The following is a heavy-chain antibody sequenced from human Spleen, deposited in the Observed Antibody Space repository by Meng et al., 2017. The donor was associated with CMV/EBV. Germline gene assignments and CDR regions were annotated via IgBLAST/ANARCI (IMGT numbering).Heavy chain of an antibody. CDR1: GDSVSSSRNY. Sequence: SETLSLTCTVSGDSVSSSRNYWTWIRQPPGKGLEWVGYIYYSGSTHYRPSLRTGVTISVDTSKNQFSLKLYSVTAADTAVYYCARLVPAARGTNWFDPWGQGILVTVSS. J-gene: IGHJ5*02. CDR2: IYYSGST. D-gene: IGHD2-2*01. V-gene: IGHV4-61*01. CDR3: ARLVPAARGTNWFDP.